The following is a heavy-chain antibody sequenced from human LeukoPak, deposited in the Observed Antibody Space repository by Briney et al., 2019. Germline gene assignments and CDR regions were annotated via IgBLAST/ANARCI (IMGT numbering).Heavy chain of an antibody. V-gene: IGHV3-11*01. CDR3: ARSGYGDFDF. CDR1: GFSLSDYS. CDR2: MRPNGHTT. J-gene: IGHJ4*02. D-gene: IGHD2-15*01. Sequence: GGSLRLSCAASGFSLSDYSMSWVRKAPGKGLEWISYMRPNGHTTYYADSLKGRISVSWDNARNSLYLQLSSLTAADTAFYYCARSGYGDFDFWGQGALVTVSS.